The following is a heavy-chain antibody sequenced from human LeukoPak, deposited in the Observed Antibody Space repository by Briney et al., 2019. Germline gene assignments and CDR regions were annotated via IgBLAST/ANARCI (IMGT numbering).Heavy chain of an antibody. V-gene: IGHV4-59*01. CDR3: ARVIRWQLPYFDF. Sequence: PSETLSLTCTVSGGSMSSSYWSWIRQPPGKGLGWIGYIDYSGSTKYNPSLKSRVTISEDTSKNQFSLNMTSVTDADTAVYYCARVIRWQLPYFDFWGQGALVTVSS. D-gene: IGHD4-23*01. CDR1: GGSMSSSY. CDR2: IDYSGST. J-gene: IGHJ4*02.